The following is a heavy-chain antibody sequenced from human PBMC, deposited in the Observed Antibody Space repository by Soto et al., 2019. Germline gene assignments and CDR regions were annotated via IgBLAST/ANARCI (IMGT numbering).Heavy chain of an antibody. Sequence: SLRLSCAASGFTFSSYWMSWVRQAPGKGLEWVANIKQDGSEKYYVDSVKGRFTISRDNAKNSLYLQMNSLRAEDTAVYYCARRGGYSNYADAGWLDPWGQGTLVTVSS. D-gene: IGHD4-4*01. CDR2: IKQDGSEK. J-gene: IGHJ5*02. V-gene: IGHV3-7*05. CDR3: ARRGGYSNYADAGWLDP. CDR1: GFTFSSYW.